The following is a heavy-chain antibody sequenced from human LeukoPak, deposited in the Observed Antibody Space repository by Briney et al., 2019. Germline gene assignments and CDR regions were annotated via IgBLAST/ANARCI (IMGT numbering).Heavy chain of an antibody. Sequence: NPSETLSLTCTVSGGSISSYYWSWIRQPPGKGLEWIGYIYYSGSTNYNPSLKSRVTISVDTSKNQFSLKLSSVTAADTAVYYCAIAVAGTNYWGQGTLVTVSS. CDR3: AIAVAGTNY. CDR1: GGSISSYY. V-gene: IGHV4-59*08. CDR2: IYYSGST. J-gene: IGHJ4*02. D-gene: IGHD6-19*01.